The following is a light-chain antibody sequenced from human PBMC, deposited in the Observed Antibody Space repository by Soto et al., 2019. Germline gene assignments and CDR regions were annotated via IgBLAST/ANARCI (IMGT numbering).Light chain of an antibody. Sequence: EIVLTQSPGTLSLSPGERATLSCRASQSVRSSYLAWYQQKLGQAPRLLIYGVSNRATGIPDRFSGSGSGTDFTLTISRLESEDFGVYYCQQYGTSPRTFGQGTKVEIK. V-gene: IGKV3-20*01. J-gene: IGKJ1*01. CDR2: GVS. CDR1: QSVRSSY. CDR3: QQYGTSPRT.